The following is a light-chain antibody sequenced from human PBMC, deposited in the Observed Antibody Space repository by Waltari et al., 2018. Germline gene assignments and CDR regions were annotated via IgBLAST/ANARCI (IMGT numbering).Light chain of an antibody. V-gene: IGKV1-5*03. CDR1: QSISSW. CDR3: QQYNSYPVT. CDR2: KAS. Sequence: DIQMTQSPSTLSASVGARVTITCRARQSISSWLAWYQQKPGKAPKLLIYKASSLESGVPSRFSGSGSGTEFTLTISSLQPDDFATYYCQQYNSYPVTFGQGTKLEIK. J-gene: IGKJ2*01.